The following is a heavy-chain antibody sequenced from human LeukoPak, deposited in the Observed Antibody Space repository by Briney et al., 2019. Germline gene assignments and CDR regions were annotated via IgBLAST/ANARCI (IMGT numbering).Heavy chain of an antibody. J-gene: IGHJ4*02. CDR1: GFTFSSYA. CDR3: ATDSYQYSSATN. CDR2: ISYDGSNK. V-gene: IGHV3-30*03. D-gene: IGHD6-19*01. Sequence: PGRSLRLSCAPSGFTFSSYAMHWVRQAPGKGLEWVAVISYDGSNKYYADSVKGRFTISRDNSKNTLYLQMNSLRAEDTAVYYCATDSYQYSSATNWGQGTLVTVSS.